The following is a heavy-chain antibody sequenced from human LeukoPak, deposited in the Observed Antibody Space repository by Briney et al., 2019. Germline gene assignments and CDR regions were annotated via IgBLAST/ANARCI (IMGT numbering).Heavy chain of an antibody. V-gene: IGHV5-51*01. D-gene: IGHD3-10*01. J-gene: IGHJ4*02. Sequence: GESLKISCQGSGYDFAAYWIGWVRQMPGKGLEWVGIFNPDDSDTRYSPSFQGQVTISVDKSTSTAYLHWNKLTAADTAIYYCARRSGIYYAPHFDYWGQGVQVTVSS. CDR2: FNPDDSDT. CDR1: GYDFAAYW. CDR3: ARRSGIYYAPHFDY.